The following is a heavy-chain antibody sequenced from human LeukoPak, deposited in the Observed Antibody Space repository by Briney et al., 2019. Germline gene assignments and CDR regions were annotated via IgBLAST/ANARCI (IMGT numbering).Heavy chain of an antibody. CDR2: ISYGGST. V-gene: IGHV4-59*12. Sequence: SETLSLTCIVSGGSISPYYWSWIRQPPGKGLERIGFISYGGSTNYNPSLRSRVTMSVDTSKNQFSLKLSSVTAADTAVYYCARRLEHNGPKDYWGQGTLVTVSS. J-gene: IGHJ4*02. D-gene: IGHD1-1*01. CDR3: ARRLEHNGPKDY. CDR1: GGSISPYY.